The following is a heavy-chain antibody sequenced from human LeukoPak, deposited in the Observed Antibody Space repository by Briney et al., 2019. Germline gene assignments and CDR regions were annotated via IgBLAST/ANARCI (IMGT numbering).Heavy chain of an antibody. Sequence: KPSETLSLTCTVSGGSVSAFYWSWIRQPPGKGLQWIGYVSYTGSTNHTGSTNYNPSLKSRVNISVDTSKNLFSLKLSSVTAADTAVYYCARRRDYFDYWGQGTLVTVSS. J-gene: IGHJ4*02. CDR1: GGSVSAFY. CDR3: ARRRDYFDY. CDR2: VSYTGSTNHTGST. V-gene: IGHV4-59*02.